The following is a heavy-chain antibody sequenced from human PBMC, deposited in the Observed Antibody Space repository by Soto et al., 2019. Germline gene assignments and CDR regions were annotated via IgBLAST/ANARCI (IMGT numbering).Heavy chain of an antibody. D-gene: IGHD2-2*01. CDR2: IYHSGST. V-gene: IGHV4-4*02. J-gene: IGHJ6*02. Sequence: QVQLQESGPGLVKPSETLSLTCAVYGGSISSNKWWSWVRQPPGKGLEWIGEIYHSGSTNYNPSLKSRVPISLDKSKNQFSRKLTSVTAADSAVYYCARDDQIVVVPTSLGAMDVWGQGTTVTVSS. CDR1: GGSISSNKW. CDR3: ARDDQIVVVPTSLGAMDV.